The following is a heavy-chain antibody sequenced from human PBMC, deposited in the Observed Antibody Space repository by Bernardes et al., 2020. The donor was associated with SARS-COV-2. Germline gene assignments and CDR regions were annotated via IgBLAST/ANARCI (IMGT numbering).Heavy chain of an antibody. J-gene: IGHJ6*02. CDR2: MSYDGMRT. D-gene: IGHD2-2*01. V-gene: IGHV3-30*18. Sequence: GGSLRLSCVASGFKFGVHAIHWVRQAPGKGLEWVALMSYDGMRTSYADSVMGRFTIARDTSKNTLYLQMNTLRPEDTAVYYCAKLRSVLWIHPYYNAMDAWGQGTTVTVSS. CDR3: AKLRSVLWIHPYYNAMDA. CDR1: GFKFGVHA.